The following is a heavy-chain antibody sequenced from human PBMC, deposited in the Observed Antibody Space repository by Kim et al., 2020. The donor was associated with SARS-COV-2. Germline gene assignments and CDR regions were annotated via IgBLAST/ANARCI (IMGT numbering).Heavy chain of an antibody. Sequence: TANYAQQFQGRVTITADESTSTAYLELSSLRSEDTAVYYCARDGYGMDVWGQGTTVTVSS. V-gene: IGHV1-69*01. CDR3: ARDGYGMDV. J-gene: IGHJ6*02. CDR2: TA.